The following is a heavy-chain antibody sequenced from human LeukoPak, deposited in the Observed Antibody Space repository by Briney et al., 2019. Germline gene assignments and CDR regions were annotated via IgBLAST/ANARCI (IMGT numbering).Heavy chain of an antibody. CDR1: GFTFTSSA. V-gene: IGHV1-58*02. CDR3: AAVPDYYDSSGYYFYFDY. J-gene: IGHJ4*02. D-gene: IGHD3-22*01. CDR2: IVVGSGNT. Sequence: SVKVSCKASGFTFTSSAMQWVRQARGQRLEWIGWIVVGSGNTNYAQKFQERVTITRDMSTSTAYRELSSLRSEDTAVYYCAAVPDYYDSSGYYFYFDYWGQGTLVTVSS.